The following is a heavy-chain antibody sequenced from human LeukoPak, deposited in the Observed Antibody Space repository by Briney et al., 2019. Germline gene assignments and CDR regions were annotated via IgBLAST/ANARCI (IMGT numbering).Heavy chain of an antibody. CDR2: IKQDGSEK. CDR1: GFTFSTYA. V-gene: IGHV3-7*01. CDR3: ARDNIPMTPFDY. D-gene: IGHD2/OR15-2a*01. Sequence: GGSLRLSCAASGFTFSTYAMSWVRQAPGKGLEWVANIKQDGSEKYYVDSVKGRFTISRDNAKNSLYLQMNSLRAEDTAVYYCARDNIPMTPFDYWGQGTLVTVSS. J-gene: IGHJ4*02.